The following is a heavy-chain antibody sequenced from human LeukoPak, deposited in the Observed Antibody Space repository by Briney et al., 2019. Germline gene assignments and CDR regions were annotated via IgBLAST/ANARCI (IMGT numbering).Heavy chain of an antibody. CDR1: GFTFSDYY. D-gene: IGHD4/OR15-4a*01. Sequence: GGSLRLSCAASGFTFSDYYMSWIRQAPGKGLEWVSYISSSGSTIYYADSVKSRFTISRDNAKNSLYLQMNSLRAEDTAVYYCARGRDSRDYAYYYYGMDVWGQGTTVTVSS. CDR2: ISSSGSTI. CDR3: ARGRDSRDYAYYYYGMDV. V-gene: IGHV3-11*01. J-gene: IGHJ6*02.